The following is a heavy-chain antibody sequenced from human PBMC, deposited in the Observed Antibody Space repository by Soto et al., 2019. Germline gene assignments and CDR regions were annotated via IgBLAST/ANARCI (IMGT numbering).Heavy chain of an antibody. D-gene: IGHD3-10*01. Sequence: GGSLRLSCISSGFTFRTYTMNWVRQAPGKGLEWVSGIRGFSPYTFYAESVKGRFTISRDNAKNSLYLQMNSLRAEDTAVYYCARDRVYYAHHYSYNAMDVWCQGISVT. CDR3: ARDRVYYAHHYSYNAMDV. V-gene: IGHV3-21*01. CDR1: GFTFRTYT. CDR2: IRGFSPYT. J-gene: IGHJ6*02.